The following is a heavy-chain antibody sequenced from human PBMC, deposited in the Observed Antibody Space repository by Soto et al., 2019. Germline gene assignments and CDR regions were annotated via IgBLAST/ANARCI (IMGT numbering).Heavy chain of an antibody. J-gene: IGHJ5*02. CDR3: AKDRTAVARSGSYSS. CDR2: ISYDGSNK. V-gene: IGHV3-30*18. CDR1: GFTFSSYG. D-gene: IGHD1-26*01. Sequence: QVQLVESGGGVVQPGRSLRLSCAASGFTFSSYGMHWVRQAPGKGLEWVAVISYDGSNKYYADSVKGRFTISRDNSKNTLYLQMNSLRAEDTAVYYCAKDRTAVARSGSYSSWGQGTPVTVSS.